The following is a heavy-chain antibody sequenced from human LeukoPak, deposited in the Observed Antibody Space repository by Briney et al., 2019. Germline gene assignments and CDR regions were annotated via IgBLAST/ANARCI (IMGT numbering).Heavy chain of an antibody. CDR1: GFTFSTYS. Sequence: PGGSLRLSCAASGFTFSTYSMHWVRQAPGKGLEWVSSIDSNSASIYYADSVKGRFTISRDNAKNSLYLQMNSLRAEDTAVYYCVRDRWFGELHFDYWGQGTLVTVSS. V-gene: IGHV3-21*01. D-gene: IGHD3-10*01. CDR3: VRDRWFGELHFDY. CDR2: IDSNSASI. J-gene: IGHJ4*02.